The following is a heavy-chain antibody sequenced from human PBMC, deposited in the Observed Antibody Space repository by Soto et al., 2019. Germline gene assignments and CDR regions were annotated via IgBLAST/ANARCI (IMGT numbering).Heavy chain of an antibody. J-gene: IGHJ4*02. Sequence: EVQLLESGGGLVQPGGSLRLSCAGSGFNFGHYAMSWVRQAPGQEVEWVSGISGSSGRTYYADSVKGRFTISKDNSKNMLSLQVNSLSAEDTAVYYCASRNGYWGQGTLVTVSS. CDR3: ASRNGY. D-gene: IGHD3-22*01. V-gene: IGHV3-23*01. CDR1: GFNFGHYA. CDR2: ISGSSGRT.